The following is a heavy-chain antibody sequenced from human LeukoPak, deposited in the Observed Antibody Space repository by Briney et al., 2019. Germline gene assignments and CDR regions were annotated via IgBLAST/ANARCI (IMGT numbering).Heavy chain of an antibody. V-gene: IGHV1-8*02. D-gene: IGHD3-16*02. Sequence: ASVKVSCTASGYTFTGYYIHWVRQATGQGLEWMGWVNPDSGNTGYAQKFQGRVTMTRNTSISTAYMELSSLRSEDTAMYYCARADYDFVWGSYRLPDPWGQGTLVTVSS. CDR1: GYTFTGYY. CDR3: ARADYDFVWGSYRLPDP. J-gene: IGHJ5*02. CDR2: VNPDSGNT.